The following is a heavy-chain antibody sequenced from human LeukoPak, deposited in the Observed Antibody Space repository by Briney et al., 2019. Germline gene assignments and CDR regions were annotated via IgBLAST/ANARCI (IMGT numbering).Heavy chain of an antibody. Sequence: SETLSLTCTVSGGSISSYYWSWFRQSPGKGLEWIGHSFYSGSTNYSPSLRSRVTISVDRPNNKFSLRLRSVTAADTAIYYCARGTGNWNFGVWGRGSLIIVSS. CDR1: GGSISSYY. D-gene: IGHD1-7*01. V-gene: IGHV4-59*01. CDR2: SFYSGST. CDR3: ARGTGNWNFGV. J-gene: IGHJ4*02.